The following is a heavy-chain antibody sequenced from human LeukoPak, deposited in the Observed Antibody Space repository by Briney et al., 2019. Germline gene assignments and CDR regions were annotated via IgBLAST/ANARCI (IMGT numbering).Heavy chain of an antibody. CDR1: GGSISSITW. CDR2: IYHTGST. V-gene: IGHV4-4*02. CDR3: ARITDRTIFGEIMHGFDV. J-gene: IGHJ3*01. D-gene: IGHD3-3*01. Sequence: SETLSLTCAVSGGSISSITWWSWVRQPPGKGLEWIGEIYHTGSTNYNPSLKSRGTISVDTSNNQFSLKLNSVTAADTAVYYCARITDRTIFGEIMHGFDVWGQGTPVTVSS.